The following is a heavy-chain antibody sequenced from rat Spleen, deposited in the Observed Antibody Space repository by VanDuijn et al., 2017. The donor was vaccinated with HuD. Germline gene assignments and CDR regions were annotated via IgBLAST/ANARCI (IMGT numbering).Heavy chain of an antibody. CDR3: ARHGILWPFYYFDY. D-gene: IGHD1-7*01. CDR2: TSNTGGNI. J-gene: IGHJ2*01. CDR1: GFTFSSFP. V-gene: IGHV5S13*01. Sequence: EVQLVESGGGLVQPGNSLKLSCAASGFTFSSFPMAWVRQAPTKGLEWVASTSNTGGNIYYPDSVKGRFTISRDNAKNTQYLQMDSLRSEDTATYYCARHGILWPFYYFDYWGQGVMVTVSS.